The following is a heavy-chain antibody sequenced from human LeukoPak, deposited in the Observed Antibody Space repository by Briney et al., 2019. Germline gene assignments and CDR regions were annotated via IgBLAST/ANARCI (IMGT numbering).Heavy chain of an antibody. CDR2: IYTSGST. V-gene: IGHV4-4*07. Sequence: SETLSLTCTVSGGSISNYYWSWIRQPAGKGLEWIGRIYTSGSTNYNPSLKSRVTMSVDTSKNQFSLKLSSVTAADTAVYYCARDGPDYDFWSGYFTEWGQGTLVTVSS. CDR3: ARDGPDYDFWSGYFTE. CDR1: GGSISNYY. J-gene: IGHJ4*02. D-gene: IGHD3-3*01.